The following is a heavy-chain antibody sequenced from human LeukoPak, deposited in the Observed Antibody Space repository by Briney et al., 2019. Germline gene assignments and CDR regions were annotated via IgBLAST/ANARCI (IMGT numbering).Heavy chain of an antibody. V-gene: IGHV3-74*01. J-gene: IGHJ4*02. D-gene: IGHD6-6*01. CDR3: ARGPNSNWSGLDF. CDR2: ISPTGGTT. CDR1: GFSFSGHW. Sequence: GGSLRLSCTASGFSFSGHWMHWARQLPGKGLVWVSRISPTGGTTSYADSVKGRFTVSRDNAKNTLYLQVNNLRAEDTAVYYCARGPNSNWSGLDFWGQGTLLTVSS.